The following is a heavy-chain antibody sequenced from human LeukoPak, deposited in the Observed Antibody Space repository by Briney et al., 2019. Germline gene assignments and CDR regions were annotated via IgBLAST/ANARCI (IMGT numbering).Heavy chain of an antibody. CDR3: ARVDRYHFYLDV. Sequence: SVKVSCKASGGTFRTYSVTWVRQAPGQGLEWMGGIIPIFGTPSYAQKFQGRVKVTTDDATGTAYMELSSLMSEDTAIYYCARVDRYHFYLDVWGKGTPVTVSS. CDR1: GGTFRTYS. J-gene: IGHJ6*03. CDR2: IIPIFGTP. V-gene: IGHV1-69*05.